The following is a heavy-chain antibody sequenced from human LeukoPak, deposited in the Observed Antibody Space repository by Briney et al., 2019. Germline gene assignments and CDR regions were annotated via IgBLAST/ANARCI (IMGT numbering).Heavy chain of an antibody. V-gene: IGHV3-7*01. CDR3: ASGNWNDRAFDI. CDR1: GFTFSSYS. Sequence: GGSLRLSCAASGFTFSSYSMNWVRQAPGKGLEWVANIKPDGGEKYYVDSAKGRFTISRDNAKNSLYLQMSSLRAEDTAVYYCASGNWNDRAFDIWGQGTMVTVSS. J-gene: IGHJ3*02. CDR2: IKPDGGEK. D-gene: IGHD1-20*01.